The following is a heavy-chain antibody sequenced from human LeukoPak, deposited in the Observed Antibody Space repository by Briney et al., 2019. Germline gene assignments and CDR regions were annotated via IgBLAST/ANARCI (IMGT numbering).Heavy chain of an antibody. V-gene: IGHV4-30-2*01. D-gene: IGHD5-18*01. J-gene: IGHJ4*02. CDR3: ARDTTDTIDY. CDR2: IYHSGST. Sequence: PSETLSLTCTVSGGSISSGGYYWSWIRQPPGKGLEWIGYIYHSGSTYYNPSLKSRVTISVDRSKNQFSLKLSSVTAADTAVYYCARDTTDTIDYWGQGTLVTVSS. CDR1: GGSISSGGYY.